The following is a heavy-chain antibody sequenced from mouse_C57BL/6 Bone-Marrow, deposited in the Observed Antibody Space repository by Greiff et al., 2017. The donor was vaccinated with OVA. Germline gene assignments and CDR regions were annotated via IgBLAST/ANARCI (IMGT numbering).Heavy chain of an antibody. CDR3: ARHEDALYYGNLWFAY. D-gene: IGHD2-1*01. V-gene: IGHV1-62-2*01. J-gene: IGHJ3*01. CDR2: FYPGSGSI. Sequence: VHLVESGAELVKPGASVKLSCKASGYTFTEYTIHWVKQRSGQGLEWIGWFYPGSGSIKYNEKFKDKATLTADKSSSTVYMELSRLTSEDSAVYFCARHEDALYYGNLWFAYWGQGTPVTVSA. CDR1: GYTFTEYT.